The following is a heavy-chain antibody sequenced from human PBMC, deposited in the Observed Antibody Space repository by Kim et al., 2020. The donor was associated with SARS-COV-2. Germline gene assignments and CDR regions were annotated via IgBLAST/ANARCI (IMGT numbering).Heavy chain of an antibody. CDR3: ARGRGDGYNYPYYFDY. D-gene: IGHD5-12*01. J-gene: IGHJ4*02. V-gene: IGHV1-2*05. Sequence: KFQGRVTMTRDTSISTAYMELSRLRSDDTVVYYCARGRGDGYNYPYYFDYWGQGTLVTVSS.